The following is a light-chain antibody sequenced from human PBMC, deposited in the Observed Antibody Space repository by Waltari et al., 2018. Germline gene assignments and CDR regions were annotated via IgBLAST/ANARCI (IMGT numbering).Light chain of an antibody. CDR1: QSLTKRY. J-gene: IGKJ2*01. Sequence: VLTQSPDTLSLSPGERAPLSCRASQSLTKRYLAWYQQKPGQPPRLLIYGASSRAAGIPDRFSGSGSGTDFTLTISRLEPEDFAVYYCQQYGSSVMYTFGQGTKLEIK. CDR2: GAS. CDR3: QQYGSSVMYT. V-gene: IGKV3-20*01.